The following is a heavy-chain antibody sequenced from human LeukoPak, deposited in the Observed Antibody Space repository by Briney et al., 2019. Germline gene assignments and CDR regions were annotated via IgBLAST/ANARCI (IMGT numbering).Heavy chain of an antibody. CDR2: INPNSGAT. J-gene: IGHJ4*02. Sequence: ASVKVSCKASGYTFTDYYMHWVRQAPGQGLEWMGWINPNSGATNCAQDFQGRVTMTRDTSINTIYMELTRLTSDDTAVYFCAREGQWHSDYWGQGTLVTVSS. CDR1: GYTFTDYY. D-gene: IGHD6-19*01. V-gene: IGHV1-2*02. CDR3: AREGQWHSDY.